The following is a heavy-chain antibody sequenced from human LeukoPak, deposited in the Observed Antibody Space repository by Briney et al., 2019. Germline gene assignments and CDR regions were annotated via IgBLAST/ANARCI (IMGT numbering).Heavy chain of an antibody. CDR3: ARRIAARLLHYYYYMDV. D-gene: IGHD6-6*01. Sequence: SETLSLTCAVYGGSFSGYYWSWIRQPPGKGLEWIGEINHSGSTNYNPSLKSRVTISVDTSKNQFSLKLSSVTAADTAVYYCARRIAARLLHYYYYMDVWGKGTTVTVSS. CDR2: INHSGST. CDR1: GGSFSGYY. J-gene: IGHJ6*03. V-gene: IGHV4-34*01.